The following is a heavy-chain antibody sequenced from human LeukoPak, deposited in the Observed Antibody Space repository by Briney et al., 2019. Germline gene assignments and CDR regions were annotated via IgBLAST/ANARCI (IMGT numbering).Heavy chain of an antibody. V-gene: IGHV3-21*04. CDR2: ISSSSSSYI. D-gene: IGHD1-26*01. CDR3: AKGHDGGSYEGDY. Sequence: PGGSLRLSCAASGFTFNTYNMNWVRQAPGKGLEWVSSISSSSSSYIYYADSVKGRFTISRDNSKNTLYLQMNSLRAEDTAVYYCAKGHDGGSYEGDYWGQGTLVTVSS. J-gene: IGHJ4*02. CDR1: GFTFNTYN.